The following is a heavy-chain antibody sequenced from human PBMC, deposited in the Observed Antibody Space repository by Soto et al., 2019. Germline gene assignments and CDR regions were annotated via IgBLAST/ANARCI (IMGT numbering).Heavy chain of an antibody. Sequence: QVQLVQSGAEVKKPGSSVKVSCKASGGIFSSYAFHWVRQAPGQGLEWIGRIVPVYRITIYAQNFQGRVTITADESTTTAYVELSSLRSEDTAVYYCARATGSGSYFDYWGQGTLVTVSS. CDR3: ARATGSGSYFDY. J-gene: IGHJ4*02. V-gene: IGHV1-69*15. CDR2: IVPVYRIT. CDR1: GGIFSSYA.